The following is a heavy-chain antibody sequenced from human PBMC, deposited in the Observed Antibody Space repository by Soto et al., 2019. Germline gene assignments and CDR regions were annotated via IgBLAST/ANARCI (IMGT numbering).Heavy chain of an antibody. CDR1: RFTFSIYA. Sequence: GGSLRLSCAASRFTFSIYAMHWVRQAPGKGLEWVAVISYDVSNKYYADSVKGRFTIYRDNSKNTLYLQMNSLRAEDTAVYYCARAEMATIIPSPFDYWGQGTLVSVSS. CDR2: ISYDVSNK. D-gene: IGHD5-12*01. J-gene: IGHJ4*02. V-gene: IGHV3-30*04. CDR3: ARAEMATIIPSPFDY.